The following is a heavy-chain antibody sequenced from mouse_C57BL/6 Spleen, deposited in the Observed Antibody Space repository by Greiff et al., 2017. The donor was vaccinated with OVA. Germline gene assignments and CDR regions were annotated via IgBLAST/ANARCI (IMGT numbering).Heavy chain of an antibody. CDR1: GFTFSSYA. D-gene: IGHD2-4*01. CDR3: ARGGLPYYFDY. V-gene: IGHV5-4*03. Sequence: EVKLMEPGGGLVKPGGSLKLSCAASGFTFSSYAMSWVRQTPEKRLEWVATISDGGSYTYYPDNVKGRFTISRDNAKNNRYLQMSHLKSEDTAMYYCARGGLPYYFDYWGQGTTLTVSS. J-gene: IGHJ2*01. CDR2: ISDGGSYT.